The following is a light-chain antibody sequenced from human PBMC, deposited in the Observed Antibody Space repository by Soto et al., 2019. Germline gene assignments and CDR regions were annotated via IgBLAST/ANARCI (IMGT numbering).Light chain of an antibody. CDR2: DND. CDR1: RSNIGNNY. V-gene: IGLV1-51*01. J-gene: IGLJ3*02. Sequence: QSVLTQPPSVSAAPGQKVTVSCSGSRSNIGNNYVSWYQHLPGTAPNLLIYDNDKRPSGIPDRFSASKSGTSATLDITGLQPGDEADYYCDAWDSNLSGGVFGGGTKVTVL. CDR3: DAWDSNLSGGV.